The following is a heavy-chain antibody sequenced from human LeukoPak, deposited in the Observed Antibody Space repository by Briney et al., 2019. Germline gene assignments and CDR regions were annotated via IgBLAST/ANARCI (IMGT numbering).Heavy chain of an antibody. V-gene: IGHV3-21*01. CDR3: ARDRYLRVVSGYYYYGMDV. D-gene: IGHD3-22*01. Sequence: PGGSLRLSCAASGFTFSSYSMNWVRQAPGKGLEWVSSISSSSSYIYYADSVKGRFTISRDNAKNSLYLQMNSLRAEDTAVYYCARDRYLRVVSGYYYYGMDVWGRGTTVTVSS. J-gene: IGHJ6*02. CDR1: GFTFSSYS. CDR2: ISSSSSYI.